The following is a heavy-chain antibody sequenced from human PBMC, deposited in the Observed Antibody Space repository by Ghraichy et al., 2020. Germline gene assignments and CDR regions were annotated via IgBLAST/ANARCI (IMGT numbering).Heavy chain of an antibody. D-gene: IGHD4-23*01. CDR3: ARTYGGNYDAFD. J-gene: IGHJ3*02. CDR1: GFTFSSYG. Sequence: GGSLRLSCAASGFTFSSYGMHWVRQAPGKGLEWVAVIWYDGSNKYYADSVKGRFTISRDNSKNTLYLQMNSLRAEDTAVYYCARTYGGNYDAFDMGPRDNGHRLF. CDR2: IWYDGSNK. V-gene: IGHV3-33*01.